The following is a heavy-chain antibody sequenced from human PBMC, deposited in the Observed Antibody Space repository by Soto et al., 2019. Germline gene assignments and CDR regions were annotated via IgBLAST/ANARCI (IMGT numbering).Heavy chain of an antibody. CDR3: ASSRRGGLSVTTNFYY. D-gene: IGHD4-17*01. CDR2: INPSGGST. V-gene: IGHV1-46*03. J-gene: IGHJ4*02. Sequence: ASVKVSCKASGYTFTSYYMHWVRQAPGQGLEWMGIINPSGGSTSYAQKFQGRVTMTRDTSTSTVYMELSSLRSEDTAVYYCASSRRGGLSVTTNFYYWGQGTLVTAPQ. CDR1: GYTFTSYY.